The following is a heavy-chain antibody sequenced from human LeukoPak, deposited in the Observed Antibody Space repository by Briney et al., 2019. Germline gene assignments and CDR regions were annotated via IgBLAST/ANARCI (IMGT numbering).Heavy chain of an antibody. J-gene: IGHJ4*02. V-gene: IGHV4-59*01. Sequence: SETLSLTCTVSGGSISSYYWSWIRQPPGKGLEWIGYIYYSGSTNYNPSLKSRVTISVDTSKNQFSLKPSSVTAADTAVYYCARSAGYGVPTDFDYWGQGTLVTVSS. CDR2: IYYSGST. CDR1: GGSISSYY. D-gene: IGHD3-10*01. CDR3: ARSAGYGVPTDFDY.